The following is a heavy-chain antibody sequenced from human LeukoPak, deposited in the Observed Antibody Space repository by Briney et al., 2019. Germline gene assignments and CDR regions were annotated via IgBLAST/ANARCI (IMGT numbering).Heavy chain of an antibody. D-gene: IGHD3-10*01. CDR2: ISSNGGSR. J-gene: IGHJ3*02. CDR3: ARSPGEVVNPEYAFDI. CDR1: GFTFSSYA. Sequence: PGGSLRLSCAASGFTFSSYAMHWVRQAPGKGLEYVSAISSNGGSRYYAKCVKGRFTISRDNSKNPLYLQMGSLRAEDMAVYYCARSPGEVVNPEYAFDIWGQGTMVTVSS. V-gene: IGHV3-64*01.